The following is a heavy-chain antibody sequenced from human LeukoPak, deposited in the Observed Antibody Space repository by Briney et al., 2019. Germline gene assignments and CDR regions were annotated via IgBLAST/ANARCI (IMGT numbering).Heavy chain of an antibody. Sequence: GASVKVSCKASGYTFTSYGISWVRQAPGQGLEWMGCISIYRDDTNYAQKFQGRVTLTKDTSTSTAYMELRSLRYDDTAVYYCARDKDWNLDYWGQGTLVTVYS. CDR3: ARDKDWNLDY. D-gene: IGHD1-1*01. V-gene: IGHV1-18*01. CDR1: GYTFTSYG. J-gene: IGHJ4*02. CDR2: ISIYRDDT.